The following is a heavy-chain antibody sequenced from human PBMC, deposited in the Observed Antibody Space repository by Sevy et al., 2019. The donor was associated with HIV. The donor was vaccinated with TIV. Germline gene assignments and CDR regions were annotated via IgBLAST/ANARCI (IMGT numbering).Heavy chain of an antibody. CDR3: ARDGVYSGYDRQYYYYYYGMDV. V-gene: IGHV3-30-3*01. CDR2: ISYDGSNK. Sequence: GGSLRLSCAASGFTFSSYAMHWVRQAPGKGLEWVAVISYDGSNKYYADSVKGRFTISRDNSKNTLYLQMNSLRAEDTDVYYCARDGVYSGYDRQYYYYYYGMDVWGQGTTVTVSS. CDR1: GFTFSSYA. D-gene: IGHD5-12*01. J-gene: IGHJ6*02.